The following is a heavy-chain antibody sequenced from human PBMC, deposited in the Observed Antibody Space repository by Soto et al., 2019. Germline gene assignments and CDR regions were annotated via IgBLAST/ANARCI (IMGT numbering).Heavy chain of an antibody. CDR3: ARGPVPSARTAYYYYYMDV. V-gene: IGHV4-34*01. Sequence: SETLSLTCAVYGGSFSGYYWSWIRQPPGKGLEWIGEINHSGSTNYNPSLKSRVTISVDTSKNQFSLKLSSVTAADTAVYYCARGPVPSARTAYYYYYMDVWGKGTTVTVSS. J-gene: IGHJ6*03. D-gene: IGHD6-6*01. CDR1: GGSFSGYY. CDR2: INHSGST.